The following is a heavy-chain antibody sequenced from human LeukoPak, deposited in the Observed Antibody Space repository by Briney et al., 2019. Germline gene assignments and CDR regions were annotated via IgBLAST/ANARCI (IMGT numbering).Heavy chain of an antibody. CDR2: INPNSGDT. J-gene: IGHJ6*03. Sequence: AASVKVSCKASGYTFTGYYIHWVRQAPAPGLEWMGRINPNSGDTNYAQKFQGRGTMTRDTSISTAYMELSSLRSDATAVYYCARDPPPHSSSYWGSYSYYYIDVWGKGTTVTVSS. D-gene: IGHD3-22*01. CDR3: ARDPPPHSSSYWGSYSYYYIDV. V-gene: IGHV1-2*06. CDR1: GYTFTGYY.